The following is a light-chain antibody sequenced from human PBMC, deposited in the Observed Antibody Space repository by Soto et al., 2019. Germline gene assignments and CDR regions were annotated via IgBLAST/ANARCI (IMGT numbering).Light chain of an antibody. CDR3: QQRSNWPHT. Sequence: EIMLTQSPATLSLSPGERATLSCRASQSVSSFVAWYQQKPGQAPRLLIYDASIRAIGIPARFSGSGSGTDFTLTISSLEPEDFAVYYCQQRSNWPHTFGGGTKVEIK. J-gene: IGKJ4*01. CDR1: QSVSSF. V-gene: IGKV3-11*01. CDR2: DAS.